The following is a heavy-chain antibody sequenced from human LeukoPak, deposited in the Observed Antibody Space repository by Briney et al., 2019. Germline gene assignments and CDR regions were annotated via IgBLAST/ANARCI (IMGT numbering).Heavy chain of an antibody. CDR1: GFTFRNYA. Sequence: GGSLRLSCAASGFTFRNYAMSWVRQAPGKGLEWVSAISGSGENTYYADSVKGRFTISRDNSKNTLYLQMNSLRAEDTAVYYCAKEGKTRNWNYYQAKPIYWGQGTLVTVSS. D-gene: IGHD1-7*01. V-gene: IGHV3-23*01. J-gene: IGHJ4*02. CDR2: ISGSGENT. CDR3: AKEGKTRNWNYYQAKPIY.